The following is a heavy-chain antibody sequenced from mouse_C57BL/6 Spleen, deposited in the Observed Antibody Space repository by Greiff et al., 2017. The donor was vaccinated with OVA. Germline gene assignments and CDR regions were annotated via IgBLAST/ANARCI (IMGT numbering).Heavy chain of an antibody. J-gene: IGHJ4*01. CDR1: GFTFSNYW. CDR2: IRLKSDNYAT. V-gene: IGHV6-3*01. D-gene: IGHD2-10*01. CDR3: TTSYFLMDY. Sequence: VQLKQSGGGLVQPGGSMKLSCVASGFTFSNYWMNWVRQSPEKGLEWVAQIRLKSDNYATHYAESVKGRFTISRDDSKSSVYLQMNNLRAEDTGIYYCTTSYFLMDYWGQGTSVTVSS.